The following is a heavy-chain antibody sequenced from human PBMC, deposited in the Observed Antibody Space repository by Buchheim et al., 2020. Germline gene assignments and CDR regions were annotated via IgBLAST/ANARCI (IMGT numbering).Heavy chain of an antibody. D-gene: IGHD3-3*01. J-gene: IGHJ5*02. CDR3: ARDSFHYDFWSGYYIGGWFDP. V-gene: IGHV3-7*03. Sequence: EVQLVESGGGLVQPGGSLRLSCAASGFTFSSYWMSWVRQAPGKGLEWVANIKQDGSEKYYVDSVKGRFTISRDNAKNSLYLQMNSLRAEDTAVYYCARDSFHYDFWSGYYIGGWFDPWGQGTL. CDR2: IKQDGSEK. CDR1: GFTFSSYW.